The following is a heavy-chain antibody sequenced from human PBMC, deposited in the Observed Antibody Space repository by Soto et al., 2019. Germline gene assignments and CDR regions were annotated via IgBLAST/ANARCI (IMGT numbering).Heavy chain of an antibody. V-gene: IGHV4-59*01. D-gene: IGHD5-12*01. CDR3: ARLTTDMVARPRYYFDY. J-gene: IGHJ4*02. Sequence: ETLSLTCTVSGGSISSYYWSWLRQPPGKGLEWIGYIYYSGSTNYNPSLKSRVTISVDTSKNQFSLKLSSVTAADTAVYYCARLTTDMVARPRYYFDYWGQGTLVTVSS. CDR2: IYYSGST. CDR1: GGSISSYY.